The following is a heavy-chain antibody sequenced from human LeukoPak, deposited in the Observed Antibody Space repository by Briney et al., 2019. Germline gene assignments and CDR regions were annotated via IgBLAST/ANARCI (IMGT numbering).Heavy chain of an antibody. D-gene: IGHD5-24*01. CDR1: GGSISSGGYY. J-gene: IGHJ2*01. Sequence: PSETLSLTCTVSGGSISSGGYYWSWIRQPPGKGLEWIGYIYHSGSTYYNPSLKSRVTISVDTSKNQFSLKLSSVTAADTAVYYCAAPGLEMATISRYFDLWGRGTLVTVSS. CDR3: AAPGLEMATISRYFDL. V-gene: IGHV4-30-2*01. CDR2: IYHSGST.